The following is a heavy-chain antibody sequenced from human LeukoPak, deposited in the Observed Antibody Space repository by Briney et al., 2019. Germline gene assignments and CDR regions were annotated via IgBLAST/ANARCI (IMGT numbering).Heavy chain of an antibody. CDR1: GGSISSSSYY. Sequence: SETLSLTCTVSGGSISSSSYYWGWIRQPPGKGLEWIGSIYYSGRTYYNPSLKSRVTISVDTSKNQFSLKLSSVTAADTAVYYCARGPKEGYFDYWGQGTLVTVSS. J-gene: IGHJ4*02. V-gene: IGHV4-39*01. CDR3: ARGPKEGYFDY. CDR2: IYYSGRT.